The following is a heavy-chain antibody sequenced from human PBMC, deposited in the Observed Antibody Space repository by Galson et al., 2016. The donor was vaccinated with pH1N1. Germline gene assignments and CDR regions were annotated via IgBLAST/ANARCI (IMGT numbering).Heavy chain of an antibody. CDR2: IWYDGNKR. CDR1: GFTFRNYG. J-gene: IGHJ6*02. D-gene: IGHD2-21*01. Sequence: SLRLSCAASGFTFRNYGMHWVRQAPGKGLEWVALIWYDGNKRNYADSVKGRFTISRDNSKNTVFLQMISLRAEDTAVYYCAREGDECDGEGCYGMDVWGPGTTVTVSS. V-gene: IGHV3-33*01. CDR3: AREGDECDGEGCYGMDV.